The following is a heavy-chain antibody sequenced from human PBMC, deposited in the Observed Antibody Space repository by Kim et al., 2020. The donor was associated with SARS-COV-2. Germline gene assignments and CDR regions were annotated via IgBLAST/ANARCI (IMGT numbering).Heavy chain of an antibody. Sequence: SETLSLTCAVSGGSISSSNWWSWVRQPPGKGLEWIGEIYHSGSTNYNPSLKSRVTISVDKSKNQFSLKLSSVTAADTAVYYCARSRSRYYYYGMDVWGQGTTVTVSS. J-gene: IGHJ6*02. D-gene: IGHD1-20*01. V-gene: IGHV4-4*02. CDR1: GGSISSSNW. CDR3: ARSRSRYYYYGMDV. CDR2: IYHSGST.